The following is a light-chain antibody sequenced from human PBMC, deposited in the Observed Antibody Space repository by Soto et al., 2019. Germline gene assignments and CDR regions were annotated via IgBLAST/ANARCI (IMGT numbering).Light chain of an antibody. Sequence: EIVMTQSPATLSVSPGERAPLTRRASQSVTKTLAWYQQKPGQAPRLLIYGASIRATGIPDRFSGSGFGTEFTLTISSLQSEDFAVYFCQHYNGWPLTYGAGTKVDIK. CDR3: QHYNGWPLT. CDR2: GAS. CDR1: QSVTKT. V-gene: IGKV3-15*01. J-gene: IGKJ4*01.